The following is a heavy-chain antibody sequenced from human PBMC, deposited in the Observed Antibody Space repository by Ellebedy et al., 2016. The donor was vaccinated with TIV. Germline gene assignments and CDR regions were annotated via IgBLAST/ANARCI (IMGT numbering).Heavy chain of an antibody. CDR2: ISRSSSYT. CDR1: GFTFSDYY. V-gene: IGHV3-11*06. D-gene: IGHD4-23*01. Sequence: GGSLRLSCAASGFTFSDYYMSWIRQAPGKGLEWVSFISRSSSYTTYVDSVKGRFTVSRDDAKNLLYLQMNSLRADDTALYYCARASRVTDYWGQGTLVTVSS. CDR3: ARASRVTDY. J-gene: IGHJ4*02.